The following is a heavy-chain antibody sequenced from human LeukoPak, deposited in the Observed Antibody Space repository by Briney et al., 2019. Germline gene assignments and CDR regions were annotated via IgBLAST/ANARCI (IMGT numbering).Heavy chain of an antibody. CDR1: GYSFTDYW. D-gene: IGHD5/OR15-5a*01. CDR3: ARRDSMSTFDY. J-gene: IGHJ4*02. Sequence: GASLQISCQGSGYSFTDYWIGWVRQMPGKGLEWMGIIYPGDSDTRYSPSFQGQVTISADKSITTAYLQWSSLKASDTAMYYCARRDSMSTFDYWGQGTRVTVSS. CDR2: IYPGDSDT. V-gene: IGHV5-51*01.